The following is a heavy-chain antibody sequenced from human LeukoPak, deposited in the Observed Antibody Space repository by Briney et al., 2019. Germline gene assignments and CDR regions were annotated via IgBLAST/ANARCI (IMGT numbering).Heavy chain of an antibody. CDR1: GGSISSSNW. V-gene: IGHV4-4*02. CDR3: ARAELLWSPGIYY. J-gene: IGHJ4*02. D-gene: IGHD3-10*01. Sequence: SGTLSLTCAVSGGSISSSNWWTWVRQPPGKGLEWIGEIWHSGSTNYNPSLKSRVTMSVDKSKNQFSLKLSSVTAADTAVYYCARAELLWSPGIYYWGQGTLVTVSS. CDR2: IWHSGST.